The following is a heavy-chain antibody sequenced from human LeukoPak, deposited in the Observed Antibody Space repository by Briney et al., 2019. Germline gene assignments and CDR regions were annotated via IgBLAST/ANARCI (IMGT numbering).Heavy chain of an antibody. J-gene: IGHJ4*02. V-gene: IGHV1-8*01. D-gene: IGHD6-13*01. CDR2: INPNSGNT. CDR1: GYTFTSYD. CDR3: ATRAWGAAAGIPYY. Sequence: ASVKVSCKASGYTFTSYDINWVRQATGQGLEWMGWINPNSGNTGYAQKFQGRVTMTRNTSISTAYMELSSLRSEDTAVYYCATRAWGAAAGIPYYWGQGTLVTVPS.